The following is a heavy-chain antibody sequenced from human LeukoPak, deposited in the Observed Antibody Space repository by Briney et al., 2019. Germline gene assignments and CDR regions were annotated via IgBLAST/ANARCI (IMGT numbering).Heavy chain of an antibody. CDR1: GFTISTNY. J-gene: IGHJ4*02. Sequence: GVSLRLSCAASGFTISTNYMSWVPQAQGKGLEWVSVMYTGGSTYYADSVKGRFTISRDNSKNTLYLQMNSLRAEDTAVYYCAKRDCSSTSCFLDYWGQGTLVTVSS. CDR3: AKRDCSSTSCFLDY. V-gene: IGHV3-53*05. D-gene: IGHD2-2*01. CDR2: MYTGGST.